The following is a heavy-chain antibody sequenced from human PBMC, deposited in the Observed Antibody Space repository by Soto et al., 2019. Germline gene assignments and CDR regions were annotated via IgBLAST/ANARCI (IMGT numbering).Heavy chain of an antibody. CDR3: ARQVVVAATPHAFDI. D-gene: IGHD2-15*01. CDR2: INHSGST. V-gene: IGHV4-34*01. CDR1: GGSFSGYY. J-gene: IGHJ3*02. Sequence: QVQLQQWGAGLLKPSETLSLTCAVYGGSFSGYYWSWIRQPPGKGLEWIGEINHSGSTNYNPSLKSRVTISVDTSMNQFSLKLSSVTAADTAVYYCARQVVVAATPHAFDIWGQGTMVTVSS.